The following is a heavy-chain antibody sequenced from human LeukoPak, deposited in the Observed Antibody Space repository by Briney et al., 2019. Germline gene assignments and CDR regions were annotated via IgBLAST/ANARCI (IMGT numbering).Heavy chain of an antibody. J-gene: IGHJ4*02. V-gene: IGHV3-48*04. CDR3: ARGARLDFDL. Sequence: PGGSLRLSCAASGFTLSSYTMNWGRQAPGEGLEWVSYISGTSATINSADSVKGRFTISRDNSKNSLYLQMNTLRVEDTAVYYCARGARLDFDLWGRGTLVTVSS. D-gene: IGHD3-16*01. CDR1: GFTLSSYT. CDR2: ISGTSATI.